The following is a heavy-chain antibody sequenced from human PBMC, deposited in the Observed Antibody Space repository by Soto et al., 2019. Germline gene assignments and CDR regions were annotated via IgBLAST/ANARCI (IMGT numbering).Heavy chain of an antibody. CDR1: GFTFSSYG. J-gene: IGHJ4*02. V-gene: IGHV3-30*18. CDR3: AKDESYSSSWYGLDY. CDR2: ISYDGSNK. Sequence: GGSLRLSCAASGFTFSSYGMHWVRQAPGKGLEWVAVISYDGSNKYYADSVKGRFTISRDNSKNTLYLQMNSLRAEDTAVYYCAKDESYSSSWYGLDYWGQGTLVTVSS. D-gene: IGHD6-13*01.